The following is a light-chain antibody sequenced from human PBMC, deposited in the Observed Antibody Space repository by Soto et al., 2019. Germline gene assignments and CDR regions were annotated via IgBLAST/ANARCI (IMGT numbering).Light chain of an antibody. CDR1: QSVSSTY. V-gene: IGKV3-20*01. Sequence: EIVLTQSPGTLSLSPGERATLSCRASQSVSSTYLAWYQQKPGQAPMLLIYGASSRATGIPDRFSGSGSGTDFTLTISRLEPEDFAVYYCHQYDSSPLTCGGGTKVEIK. CDR3: HQYDSSPLT. CDR2: GAS. J-gene: IGKJ4*01.